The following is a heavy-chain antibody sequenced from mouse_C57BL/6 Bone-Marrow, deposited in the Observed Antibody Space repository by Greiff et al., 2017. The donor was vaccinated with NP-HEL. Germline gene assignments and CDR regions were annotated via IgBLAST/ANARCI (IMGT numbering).Heavy chain of an antibody. CDR3: ARHHYYGSSYDYAMDY. CDR2: INSDGGST. V-gene: IGHV5-2*01. D-gene: IGHD1-1*01. CDR1: EYEFPSHD. Sequence: EVQVVESGGGLVQPGESLKLSCESNEYEFPSHDMSWVRKTPEKRLELVAAINSDGGSTYYPDTMERRFIISRDNTKTTLYLQMSSLRSEDTALYYCARHHYYGSSYDYAMDYWGQGTSVTVSS. J-gene: IGHJ4*01.